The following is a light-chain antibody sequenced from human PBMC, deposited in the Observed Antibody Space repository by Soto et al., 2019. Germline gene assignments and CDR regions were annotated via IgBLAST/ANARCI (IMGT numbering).Light chain of an antibody. CDR1: QNDIGVYDF. CDR2: EVV. V-gene: IGLV2-8*01. Sequence: QSVLTQPPSASGSPGQSVTISCTGTQNDIGVYDFVSWYQHHPGKAPRLIIYEVVQRPSGVPDRFSGSKSGNTASLTVSGLQAADEADYFCKSYAGSNTYAFGSGTKVTVL. CDR3: KSYAGSNTYA. J-gene: IGLJ1*01.